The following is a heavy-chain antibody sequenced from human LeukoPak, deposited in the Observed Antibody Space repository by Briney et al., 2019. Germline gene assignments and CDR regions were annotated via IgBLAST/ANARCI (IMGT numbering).Heavy chain of an antibody. Sequence: PSETLSLTCTVPDGSISSDSYYWGWIRQPPGKGLEWIGSVYYSGSSYYGPSLKSRVTISVDTSKNQFSLKLSSVTAADTAVYYCARDLSMADLGWFDPWGQGTLVTVSS. CDR1: DGSISSDSYY. CDR3: ARDLSMADLGWFDP. CDR2: VYYSGSS. V-gene: IGHV4-39*07. J-gene: IGHJ5*02. D-gene: IGHD2-8*01.